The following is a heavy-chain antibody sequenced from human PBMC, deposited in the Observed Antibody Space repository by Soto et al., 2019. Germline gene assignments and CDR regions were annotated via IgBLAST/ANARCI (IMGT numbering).Heavy chain of an antibody. CDR1: GFSLSTSGMC. Sequence: SGPTLVNPTQTLTLTCTFSGFSLSTSGMCVSWIRQPPGKALEWLALIDWDDDKYYSTSLKTRLTISKDTSKNQVVLTMTNMDPVDTATYYCARIRTNMVRGVEFDPWGQGTLVTVSS. J-gene: IGHJ5*02. CDR3: ARIRTNMVRGVEFDP. CDR2: IDWDDDK. V-gene: IGHV2-70*01. D-gene: IGHD3-10*01.